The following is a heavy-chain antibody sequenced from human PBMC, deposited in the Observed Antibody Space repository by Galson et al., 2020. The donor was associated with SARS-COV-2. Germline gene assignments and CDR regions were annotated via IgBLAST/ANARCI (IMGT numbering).Heavy chain of an antibody. D-gene: IGHD3-10*01. CDR2: INTNTGNP. J-gene: IGHJ6*02. V-gene: IGHV7-4-1*02. CDR1: RYTFTSYA. CDR3: ARAQGGTMVTYYYYGMDV. Sequence: ASVTVSCKAPRYTFTSYAMNWVRQAPGQGLEWMGWINTNTGNPTYAQGFTGRFVFSLDTSVSTAYLQISSLKAEDTAVYYCARAQGGTMVTYYYYGMDVWGQGTTVTVSS.